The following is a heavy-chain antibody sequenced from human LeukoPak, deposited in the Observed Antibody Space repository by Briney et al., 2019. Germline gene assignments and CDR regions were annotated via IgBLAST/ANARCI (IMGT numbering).Heavy chain of an antibody. J-gene: IGHJ4*02. D-gene: IGHD6-19*01. CDR3: ARDWAPYSSGWLYYFDY. CDR1: GYTFTSYG. CDR2: ISAYNGNT. V-gene: IGHV1-18*01. Sequence: GASVKVSCKASGYTFTSYGISWVRQAPGQGLEWMGWISAYNGNTNYAQKLQGRVTMTTDTSTSTAYMELRSLRSDDTAVYYCARDWAPYSSGWLYYFDYWGQGTLVTVSS.